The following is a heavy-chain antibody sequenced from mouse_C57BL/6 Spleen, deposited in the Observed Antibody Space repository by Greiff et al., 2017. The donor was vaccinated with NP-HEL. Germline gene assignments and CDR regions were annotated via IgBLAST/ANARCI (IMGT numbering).Heavy chain of an antibody. D-gene: IGHD1-1*01. CDR1: GYTFTSYW. J-gene: IGHJ2*01. CDR2: IYPGSGST. CDR3: ASITTVVATGYYFDY. Sequence: QVQLQQPGAELVKPGASVKMSCKASGYTFTSYWITWVKQRPGQGLEWIGDIYPGSGSTNYNEKFKSKVTLTVDTSSSTAYMQLSSLTSEDSAVYYCASITTVVATGYYFDYWGQGTTLTVSS. V-gene: IGHV1-55*01.